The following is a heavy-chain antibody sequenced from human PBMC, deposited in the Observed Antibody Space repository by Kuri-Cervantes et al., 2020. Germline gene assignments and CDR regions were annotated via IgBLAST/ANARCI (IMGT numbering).Heavy chain of an antibody. CDR1: GVSISGYY. V-gene: IGHV4-38-2*02. D-gene: IGHD3-3*01. Sequence: GSLRLSCTVSGVSISGYYWGWIRQPPGKGLEWIGSIYHSGSTYYNPSLKSRVTISVDTSKNRFSLKLSSVTAADTAVYYCARVGGIYYNFWSGYSYFDYWGQGTLVTVSS. CDR3: ARVGGIYYNFWSGYSYFDY. J-gene: IGHJ4*02. CDR2: IYHSGST.